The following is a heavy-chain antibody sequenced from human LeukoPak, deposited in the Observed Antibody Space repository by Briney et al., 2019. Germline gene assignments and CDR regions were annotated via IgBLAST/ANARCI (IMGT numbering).Heavy chain of an antibody. D-gene: IGHD2-2*01. CDR1: GLTFTNYG. J-gene: IGHJ2*01. CDR2: IYSGGGNTK. CDR3: VVILVPGGVWHFDL. V-gene: IGHV3-33*03. Sequence: GTPLRLSCVASGLTFTNYGFHWVRQAPGKGLEWVAIIYSGGGNTKYYAESLKDRFTISRDASKDTVYLQMNSLRVEDTAVYYCVVILVPGGVWHFDLWGRGTLVTVSS.